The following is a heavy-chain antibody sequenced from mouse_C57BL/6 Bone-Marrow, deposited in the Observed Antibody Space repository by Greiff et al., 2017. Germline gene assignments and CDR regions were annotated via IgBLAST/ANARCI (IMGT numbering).Heavy chain of an antibody. V-gene: IGHV1-72*01. CDR2: IDPNSGGT. D-gene: IGHD2-3*01. J-gene: IGHJ2*01. CDR1: GYTFTSYW. Sequence: QVQLQQPGAELVKPGASVKLSCKASGYTFTSYWMHWVTQRPGRGLEWIGRIDPNSGGTKYNAKFQVKATLTVDKPSSTAYMQLSSLTSEDTAVYYCAPMSYDGYYYFDYWGQGTTLTVSS. CDR3: APMSYDGYYYFDY.